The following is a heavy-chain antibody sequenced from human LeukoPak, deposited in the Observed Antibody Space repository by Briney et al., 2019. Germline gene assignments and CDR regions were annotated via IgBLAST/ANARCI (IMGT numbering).Heavy chain of an antibody. J-gene: IGHJ3*01. V-gene: IGHV3-7*03. CDR3: ARSSYSSSSSV. CDR2: INSDGSEG. CDR1: PFTSSGHW. D-gene: IGHD6-6*01. Sequence: GGSLRLSCAASPFTSSGHWMSWVRQAPGKGLEWVASINSDGSEGYYADVVKGRFTISRDNAKNSLYLQINSLGAEDTAVYYCARSSYSSSSSVWGQGTMVTVSS.